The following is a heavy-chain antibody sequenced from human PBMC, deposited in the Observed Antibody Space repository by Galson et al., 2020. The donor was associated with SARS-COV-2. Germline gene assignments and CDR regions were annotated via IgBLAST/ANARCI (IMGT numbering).Heavy chain of an antibody. Sequence: GGSLRLSCAASGFTFSTYAMSWVRQAPGKGLEWVSAISGSGGSTYYADSVKGRFTISRDNSKNTLFLQMNSLRAEDTAVYYCARHNWNYDYWGQGTLVTVSA. J-gene: IGHJ4*02. CDR1: GFTFSTYA. D-gene: IGHD1-7*01. V-gene: IGHV3-23*01. CDR2: ISGSGGST. CDR3: ARHNWNYDY.